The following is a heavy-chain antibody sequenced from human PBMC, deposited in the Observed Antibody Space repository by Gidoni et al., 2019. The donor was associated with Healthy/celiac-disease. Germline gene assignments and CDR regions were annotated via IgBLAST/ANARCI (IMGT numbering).Heavy chain of an antibody. J-gene: IGHJ6*02. CDR3: ARDTSMIVVVTYYYYGMDV. D-gene: IGHD3-22*01. Sequence: EVQLVESGGGLVKPGGSLRLSCAASGFSFSSHSMNWVRQAPGKGLEWVSSISSSSSYIYYADSVKGRFTISRDNAKNSLYLQMNSLRAEDTAVYYCARDTSMIVVVTYYYYGMDVWGQGTTVTVSS. CDR2: ISSSSSYI. CDR1: GFSFSSHS. V-gene: IGHV3-21*01.